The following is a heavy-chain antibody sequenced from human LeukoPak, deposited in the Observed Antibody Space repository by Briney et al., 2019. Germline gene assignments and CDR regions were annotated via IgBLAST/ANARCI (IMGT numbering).Heavy chain of an antibody. Sequence: GGSLRLSCAASGFTFSNYAMHWVRQAPGKGLEWVAVISYDGSNKYYADSVKGRLTISRDNSENSLYLQMTSLRPEDTAFYYCAKDIRGRGTYYGIDFWGQGTLVTVSS. CDR2: ISYDGSNK. CDR1: GFTFSNYA. V-gene: IGHV3-30*04. CDR3: AKDIRGRGTYYGIDF. D-gene: IGHD1-26*01. J-gene: IGHJ4*02.